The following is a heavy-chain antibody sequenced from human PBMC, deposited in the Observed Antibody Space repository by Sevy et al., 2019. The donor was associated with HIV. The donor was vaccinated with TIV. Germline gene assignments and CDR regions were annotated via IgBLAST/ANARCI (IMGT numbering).Heavy chain of an antibody. CDR3: ARESIGSVGDFDY. Sequence: SQTLSLTCTVSGDFINLYFWSWIRQPPGKGLEWIGYIYSSGSTNYNPSLKSRATISLATSKDQFSLKLNSVTAADTAVYYCARESIGSVGDFDYWGQGTLVTVSS. V-gene: IGHV4-59*01. CDR1: GDFINLYF. CDR2: IYSSGST. D-gene: IGHD6-6*01. J-gene: IGHJ4*02.